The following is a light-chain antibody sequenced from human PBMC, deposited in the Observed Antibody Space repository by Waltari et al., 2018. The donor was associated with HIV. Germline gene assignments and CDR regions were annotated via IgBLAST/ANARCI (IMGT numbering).Light chain of an antibody. CDR1: SSNIGSNY. CDR3: AAWDDSLSGLV. J-gene: IGLJ3*02. V-gene: IGLV1-47*01. CDR2: RNN. Sequence: QSVLTQPPSASGTPGQRVTISCSGSSSNIGSNYGYWYQQLPGTAPKLLIYRNNQRPLGVPDRFSGSKSGACASLAISGLRSEDEADYYCAAWDDSLSGLVFGGGTKVTVL.